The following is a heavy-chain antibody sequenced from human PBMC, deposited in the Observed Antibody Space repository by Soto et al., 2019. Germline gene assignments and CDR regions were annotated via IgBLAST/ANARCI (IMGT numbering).Heavy chain of an antibody. V-gene: IGHV4-61*01. Sequence: QVQLQESGPGLVKPSETLSLTCTVSGDSVSSSNYYWSWVRQPPGKGLEWIGYIYYSGSTNYNPSLNSRVTISVDTSKNQFYMKRRSVTAAATAVYDCASAAEKLLIQPKLDFWGQGTLLTVSS. CDR1: GDSVSSSNYY. D-gene: IGHD5-18*01. CDR2: IYYSGST. J-gene: IGHJ4*02. CDR3: ASAAEKLLIQPKLDF.